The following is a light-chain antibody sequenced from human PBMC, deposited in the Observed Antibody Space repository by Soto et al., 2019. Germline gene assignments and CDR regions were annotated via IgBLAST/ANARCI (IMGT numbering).Light chain of an antibody. V-gene: IGKV3-15*01. CDR2: DAS. J-gene: IGKJ5*01. CDR1: ESVSRN. Sequence: EVVMTQSPATLSVSPGERATLSSRVSESVSRNLAWYQQKPGQAPRLLIYDASTRATGIPDRFSGGGSGTEFTLTISSLQSEDFVVYYCQQYNSWPPITFGQGTRLEIK. CDR3: QQYNSWPPIT.